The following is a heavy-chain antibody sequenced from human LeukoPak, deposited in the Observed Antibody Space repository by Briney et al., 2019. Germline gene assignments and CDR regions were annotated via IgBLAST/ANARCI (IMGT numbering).Heavy chain of an antibody. CDR1: GFTFSSYS. J-gene: IGHJ4*02. V-gene: IGHV3-21*01. CDR3: ARATYGSGSYYPY. D-gene: IGHD3-10*01. Sequence: PGGSLRLSCAASGFTFSSYSMNWVRQAPGKGLEWVSSISSSSSYIYYADSVKGRFTISRDNAKNSLCLQMNSLRAEDTAVYYCARATYGSGSYYPYWGQGTLVTVSS. CDR2: ISSSSSYI.